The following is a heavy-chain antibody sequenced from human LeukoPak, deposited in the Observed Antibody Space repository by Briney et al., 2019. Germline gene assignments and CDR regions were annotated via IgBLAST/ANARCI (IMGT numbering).Heavy chain of an antibody. CDR3: AREFSYYYYYMDV. Sequence: GASVKVSCKASGYTFTSYAMNWVRQGPGQGLEGMGWINTNTGNPTYAQGFTGRFVFSLDTSVSTAYLQISSLKAEDTAVYYCAREFSYYYYYMDVWGKGTTVTVSS. J-gene: IGHJ6*03. CDR1: GYTFTSYA. V-gene: IGHV7-4-1*02. CDR2: INTNTGNP.